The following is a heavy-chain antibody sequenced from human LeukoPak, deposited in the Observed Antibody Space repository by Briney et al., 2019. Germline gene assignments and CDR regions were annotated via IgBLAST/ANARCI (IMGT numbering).Heavy chain of an antibody. D-gene: IGHD2-15*01. J-gene: IGHJ4*02. CDR3: ARGARSGCSGGSCYRRIPFDY. CDR2: ISSSSSTI. V-gene: IGHV3-48*02. Sequence: PGGSLRLPCAASGFTFSSYSMTWVRQAPGKGLEWVSYISSSSSTIYYADSVKGRFTISRDNAKNSLYLQMNSLRDEDTAVYYCARGARSGCSGGSCYRRIPFDYWGQGTLVTVSS. CDR1: GFTFSSYS.